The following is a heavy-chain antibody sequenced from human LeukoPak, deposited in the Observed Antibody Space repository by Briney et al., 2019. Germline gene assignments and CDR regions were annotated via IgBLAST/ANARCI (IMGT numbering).Heavy chain of an antibody. Sequence: GGSLRLFCAASGFTFSSYAMSWVRQAPGKGLEWVSAISGSGGSTYYADSVKGRFTISRDNSKNTLYLQMNSLRAEDTAVYYCAKVGHNSWDFDYWGQGTLVTVSS. D-gene: IGHD2-15*01. CDR3: AKVGHNSWDFDY. CDR1: GFTFSSYA. J-gene: IGHJ4*02. V-gene: IGHV3-23*01. CDR2: ISGSGGST.